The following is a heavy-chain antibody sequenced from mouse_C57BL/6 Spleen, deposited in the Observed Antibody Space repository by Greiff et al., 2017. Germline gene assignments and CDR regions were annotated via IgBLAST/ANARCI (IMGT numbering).Heavy chain of an antibody. CDR2: IDPSDSYT. D-gene: IGHD3-2*02. V-gene: IGHV1-59*01. CDR3: ASGSSGYDGDY. J-gene: IGHJ2*01. Sequence: VQLQQPGAELVRPGTSVKLSCKASGYTFTSYWMHWVKQRPGQGLEWIGVIDPSDSYTNYNQKFKGKATLTVDTSSSTAYMQLSSLTSEDSAVFYCASGSSGYDGDYWGQGTTLTVSS. CDR1: GYTFTSYW.